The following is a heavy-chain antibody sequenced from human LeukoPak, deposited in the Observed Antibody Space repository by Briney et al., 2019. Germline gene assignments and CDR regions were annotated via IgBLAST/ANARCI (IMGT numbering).Heavy chain of an antibody. D-gene: IGHD3-22*01. CDR1: GGSFSGYY. V-gene: IGHV4-59*08. CDR3: GRPPDSRTEAVDI. Sequence: SETLSLTCAVYGGSFSGYYWSWIRQPPGKGLEWIGYMYDSGSTKYNPSLKSRVTISVDMSRNQFSLKLSSVTAADTAVYYCGRPPDSRTEAVDIWGQGTVVTVSS. J-gene: IGHJ3*02. CDR2: MYDSGST.